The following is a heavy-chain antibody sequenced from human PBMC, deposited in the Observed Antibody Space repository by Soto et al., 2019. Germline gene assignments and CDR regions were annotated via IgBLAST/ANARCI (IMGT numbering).Heavy chain of an antibody. Sequence: PSETLSLTCTVSGGSISSYYWSWIRQPPGKGLEWIGYTYYSGSTNYNPSLKSRVTISVDTSKNQFSLKPSSVTAADTAVYYCARDMSSGYSGYVRGWFDPWGQGTLVTVSS. CDR3: ARDMSSGYSGYVRGWFDP. V-gene: IGHV4-59*01. J-gene: IGHJ5*02. D-gene: IGHD5-12*01. CDR1: GGSISSYY. CDR2: TYYSGST.